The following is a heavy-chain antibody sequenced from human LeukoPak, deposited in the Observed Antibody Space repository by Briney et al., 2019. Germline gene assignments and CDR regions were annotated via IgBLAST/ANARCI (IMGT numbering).Heavy chain of an antibody. CDR3: ASSDINSYGFTGLLDY. Sequence: GGSLRLSCAASGFTFSSYSMNWVRQAPGKGLEWVSFISSSPSTIYYADSVKGRFTISRDNAKNSLYLQMNSLRAEDTAVYYCASSDINSYGFTGLLDYWGQGTLVTVSS. J-gene: IGHJ4*02. D-gene: IGHD5-18*01. V-gene: IGHV3-48*04. CDR2: ISSSPSTI. CDR1: GFTFSSYS.